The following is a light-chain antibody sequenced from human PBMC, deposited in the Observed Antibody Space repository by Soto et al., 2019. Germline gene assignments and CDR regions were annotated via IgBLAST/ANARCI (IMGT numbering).Light chain of an antibody. J-gene: IGKJ4*01. CDR1: QSIDTY. V-gene: IGKV1-39*01. CDR3: QQSYSIPLT. CDR2: GSS. Sequence: DIQMTQSPSSLSASVGDTVTITCRSGQSIDTYLNWYQHKPEKAPNLLIFGSSSLQSGVPSRFSGSGSGTDFTLTISSLQHEDFATYYCQQSYSIPLTFGGGTMVDIK.